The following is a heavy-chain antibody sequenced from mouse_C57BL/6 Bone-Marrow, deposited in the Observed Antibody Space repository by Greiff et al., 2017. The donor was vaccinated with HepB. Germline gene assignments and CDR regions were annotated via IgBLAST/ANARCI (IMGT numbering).Heavy chain of an antibody. V-gene: IGHV1-59*01. J-gene: IGHJ2*01. Sequence: QVQLKQPGAELVRPGTSVKLSCKASGYTFTSYWMHWVKQRPGQGLEWIGVIDPSDSYTNYNQKFKGKATLTVDKSSSTAYMQLSSLTSEDSAVYYCARYGDGGRHYFDYWGQGTTLTVSS. CDR3: ARYGDGGRHYFDY. CDR2: IDPSDSYT. CDR1: GYTFTSYW. D-gene: IGHD1-1*02.